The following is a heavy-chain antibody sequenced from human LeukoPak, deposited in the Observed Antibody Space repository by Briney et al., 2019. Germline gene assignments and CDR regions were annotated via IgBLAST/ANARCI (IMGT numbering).Heavy chain of an antibody. CDR1: GFTFSSYD. CDR2: IGTAGDT. CDR3: ARAMGYGSGSYSFDY. V-gene: IGHV3-13*01. J-gene: IGHJ4*02. D-gene: IGHD3-10*01. Sequence: GGSLRLSCAASGFTFSSYDMRWVRQATGKGLEWVSAIGTAGDTYYPGSVKGRFTISRENAKNSLYLQMNSLRAGDTAVYYCARAMGYGSGSYSFDYWGQGTLVTVSS.